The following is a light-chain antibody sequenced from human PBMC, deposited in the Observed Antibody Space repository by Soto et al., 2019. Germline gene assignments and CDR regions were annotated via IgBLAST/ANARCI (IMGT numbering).Light chain of an antibody. CDR2: GAS. V-gene: IGKV3D-15*01. CDR3: QKYNKWPRT. Sequence: EIVMTQSPATLSVSPGERATLSCRASQSVSSNLAWYQQKPGQAPRLLIYGASTRATGIPAKFSGSGSGTEFTLTISSLQPEDFAVYYCQKYNKWPRTFGQGTKGDIK. CDR1: QSVSSN. J-gene: IGKJ1*01.